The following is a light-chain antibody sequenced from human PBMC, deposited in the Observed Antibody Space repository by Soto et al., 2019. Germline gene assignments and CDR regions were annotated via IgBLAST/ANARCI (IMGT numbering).Light chain of an antibody. CDR1: QSVSRY. CDR3: QQGSDWPLT. V-gene: IGKV3-11*01. J-gene: IGKJ4*01. Sequence: EIVLTQSPATLSLSPGERATLSCRASQSVSRYLAWFQQKPGQAPRILIYGASNRATGIPARFSGSGSGTDFTLTIASLEPEDFGVYYCQQGSDWPLTFGGGTKV. CDR2: GAS.